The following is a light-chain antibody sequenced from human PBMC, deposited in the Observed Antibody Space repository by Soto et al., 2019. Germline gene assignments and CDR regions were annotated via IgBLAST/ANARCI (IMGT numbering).Light chain of an antibody. Sequence: EVVLTQSPATLSLSPVERVTLSCRASQDIRSSLARYQQRRGQAPRLLIHGASNRATGIPDSFSVSGSGTDFTLTISRLEPEDCAVYYCQQYGSSPITFGQGTRLE. CDR2: GAS. V-gene: IGKV3-20*01. J-gene: IGKJ5*01. CDR1: QDIRSS. CDR3: QQYGSSPIT.